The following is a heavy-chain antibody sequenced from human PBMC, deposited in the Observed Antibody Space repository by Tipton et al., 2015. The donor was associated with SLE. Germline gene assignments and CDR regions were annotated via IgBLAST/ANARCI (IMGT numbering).Heavy chain of an antibody. Sequence: SLRLSCAASRFTFSNYAMDWVRQAPGKGLEWVAVISYDGSNKYYADSVKGRFTISRDNSKNTLFLQMGSLRAEDMAVYYCASWGYNYGSAYWGQGTQVTVSS. CDR2: ISYDGSNK. J-gene: IGHJ4*02. CDR1: RFTFSNYA. D-gene: IGHD5-18*01. CDR3: ASWGYNYGSAY. V-gene: IGHV3-30*14.